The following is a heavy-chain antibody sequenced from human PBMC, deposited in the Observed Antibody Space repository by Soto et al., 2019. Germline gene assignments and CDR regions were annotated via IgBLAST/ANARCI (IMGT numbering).Heavy chain of an antibody. Sequence: ASVKVSCKASGYTFTSYDINWVRQATGQGLEWMGWMNPNSGNTGYAQKFQGRVTMTRNTSISTAYMELSSLRSEDTAVYYCARVQAVWLQFVAYYCDYKDVWRKGTTVTVSS. V-gene: IGHV1-8*01. CDR2: MNPNSGNT. J-gene: IGHJ6*03. CDR1: GYTFTSYD. D-gene: IGHD5-12*01. CDR3: ARVQAVWLQFVAYYCDYKDV.